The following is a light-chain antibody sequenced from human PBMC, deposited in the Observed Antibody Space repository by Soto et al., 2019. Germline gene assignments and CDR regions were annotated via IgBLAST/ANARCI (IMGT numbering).Light chain of an antibody. V-gene: IGKV1-12*01. CDR1: LDIGSW. CDR2: AAS. J-gene: IGKJ1*01. CDR3: QQANSLPRT. Sequence: DIQMTQSPSSVSASVKDRVTITCRASLDIGSWLAWYQQKPGEAPKLLIYAASSLQSGLPSRFSGSGSGTDFTLTISSLQPEDFATYFCQQANSLPRTFGQGTKVEIK.